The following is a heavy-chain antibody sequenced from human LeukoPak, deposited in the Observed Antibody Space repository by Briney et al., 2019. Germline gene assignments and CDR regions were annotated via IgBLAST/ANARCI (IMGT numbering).Heavy chain of an antibody. J-gene: IGHJ4*02. Sequence: SETLSLTCSVSGGSIRSYYWSWTRQPAGKGLEWIGRIYTSGSTNYNPSLKSRVTMSVDTSKNQISLKLSSVTAADTAVYYCARASYGSGSYKYWGQGTLVTVSS. CDR2: IYTSGST. CDR1: GGSIRSYY. CDR3: ARASYGSGSYKY. V-gene: IGHV4-4*07. D-gene: IGHD3-10*01.